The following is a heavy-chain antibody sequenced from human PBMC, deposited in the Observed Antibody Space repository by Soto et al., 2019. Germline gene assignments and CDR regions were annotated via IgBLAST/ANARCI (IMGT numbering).Heavy chain of an antibody. V-gene: IGHV3-30-3*01. CDR3: ARDPITIFGVVLYYFDY. J-gene: IGHJ4*02. CDR1: GFTFSSYA. Sequence: QVQLVESGGGVVQPGRSLRLSCAASGFTFSSYAMHWVRQAPGKGLEWVAVISYDGSNKYYADSVKGRFTISRDNSKNTLYLQMNSLRAEDTAVYYCARDPITIFGVVLYYFDYWGQGTLVTVSS. CDR2: ISYDGSNK. D-gene: IGHD3-3*01.